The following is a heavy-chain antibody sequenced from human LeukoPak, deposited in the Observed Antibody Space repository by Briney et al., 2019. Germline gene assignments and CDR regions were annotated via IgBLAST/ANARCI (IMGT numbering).Heavy chain of an antibody. CDR3: ARGVFLESPSDS. CDR1: GFTFSSYY. CDR2: ISSGSSYI. J-gene: IGHJ4*02. D-gene: IGHD2-8*01. Sequence: GGSLRLSCAASGFTFSSYYMNWVRQAPGKGLEWVSSISSGSSYIYYADSVKGRFTISRDNAKNSLYLQMNSLRVEDTAVYYCARGVFLESPSDSWGQGNLVTVSS. V-gene: IGHV3-21*01.